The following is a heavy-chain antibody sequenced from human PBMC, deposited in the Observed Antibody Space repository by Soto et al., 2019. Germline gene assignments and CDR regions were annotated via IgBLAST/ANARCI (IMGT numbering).Heavy chain of an antibody. Sequence: SDTLSLTCAFSGGSISSSNWWSWVRQPPGKGLEWIGEIYQSGSTNYNPSLKSRVTISVDKSKNQFSLKLSSVTAADTAAYYCARDTSSKDYGDYADAFDIWRKGPMVTVSS. V-gene: IGHV4-4*02. CDR1: GGSISSSNW. CDR2: IYQSGST. D-gene: IGHD4-17*01. J-gene: IGHJ3*02. CDR3: ARDTSSKDYGDYADAFDI.